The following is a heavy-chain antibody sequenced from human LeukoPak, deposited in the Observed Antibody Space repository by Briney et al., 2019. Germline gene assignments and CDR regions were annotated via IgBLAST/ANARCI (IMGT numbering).Heavy chain of an antibody. D-gene: IGHD6-6*01. V-gene: IGHV4-59*11. J-gene: IGHJ4*02. CDR3: ARMSDSSSSAIFES. CDR1: GGSISSHY. CDR2: IYHSGST. Sequence: SQTLSLTCTVPGGSISSHYWSWIRQPPGKGLEWIGYIYHSGSTNYNPSLKSRVTMSVDMSKNQFSLKLSSVTAADTAVYYCARMSDSSSSAIFESWGQGTLVTVSS.